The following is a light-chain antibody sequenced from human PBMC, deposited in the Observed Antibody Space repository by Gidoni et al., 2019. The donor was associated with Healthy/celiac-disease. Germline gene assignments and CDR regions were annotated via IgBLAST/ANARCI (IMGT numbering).Light chain of an antibody. Sequence: DIQLTQSPSFLSASVGDRVTITCRASQGISSYLAWYQQKPGTAPKLLIYAASTLQSGVPSRFSGSGSGTEFTITISSLQPEDFATYYCQQLNSYPVTFGPGTKVDIK. CDR2: AAS. V-gene: IGKV1-9*01. CDR1: QGISSY. J-gene: IGKJ3*01. CDR3: QQLNSYPVT.